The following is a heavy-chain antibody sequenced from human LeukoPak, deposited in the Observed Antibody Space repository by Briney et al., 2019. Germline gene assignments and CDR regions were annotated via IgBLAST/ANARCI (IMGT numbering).Heavy chain of an antibody. D-gene: IGHD2-2*01. V-gene: IGHV4-34*01. CDR3: ASHVQYCSSTSCYVWFDP. CDR1: GGSFSGYY. Sequence: PSETLSLTCAVYGGSFSGYYWSWIRQPPGKGLEWIGEINHSGSTNYNPSLKSRVTISVDTSKNQFALKLRSVTAADTAVYYCASHVQYCSSTSCYVWFDPWGQGTLVTVSS. CDR2: INHSGST. J-gene: IGHJ5*02.